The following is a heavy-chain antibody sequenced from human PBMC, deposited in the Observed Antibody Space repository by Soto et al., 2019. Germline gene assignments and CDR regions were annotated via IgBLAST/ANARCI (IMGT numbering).Heavy chain of an antibody. V-gene: IGHV3-7*03. CDR1: GFSFSSYW. CDR2: IRKDGSET. CDR3: VGGAGWELDY. Sequence: EVQLVESGGGLVQPGGSLRLSCAASGFSFSSYWMNWVRQAPGMGLEWLAIIRKDGSETHYLDSVKGRFTISRDNANNSLFRQMTSLRAADTAVYYCVGGAGWELDYWGQGTLVTVSS. D-gene: IGHD1-26*01. J-gene: IGHJ4*02.